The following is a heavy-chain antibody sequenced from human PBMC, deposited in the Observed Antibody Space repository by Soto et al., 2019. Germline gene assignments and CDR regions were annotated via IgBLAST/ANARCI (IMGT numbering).Heavy chain of an antibody. CDR3: VSHPLRFLEWFPYDY. CDR2: ISYDGSNK. J-gene: IGHJ4*02. V-gene: IGHV3-30*03. CDR1: GFTFSSYG. Sequence: GGSLRLSCAASGFTFSSYGMHWVRQAPGKGLEWVAVISYDGSNKYYADSVKGRFTISRDNSKNTLYLQMNSLRAEDTAVYYYVSHPLRFLEWFPYDYWGQGTLVTVSS. D-gene: IGHD3-3*01.